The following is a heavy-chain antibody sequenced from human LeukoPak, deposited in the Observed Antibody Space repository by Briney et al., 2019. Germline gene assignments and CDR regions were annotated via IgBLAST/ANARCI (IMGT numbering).Heavy chain of an antibody. CDR3: VRDSDSVDAFDI. V-gene: IGHV6-1*01. J-gene: IGHJ3*02. CDR2: TYYRSKWYN. CDR1: GDSVSSNSAA. Sequence: SQTLSLTCAISGDSVSSNSAAWNWIRQSPSRGLEWLGRTYYRSKWYNDYAVSVKSRITINPDTSKNQFSLQLNSVTPGDTAVYYCVRDSDSVDAFDIWGQGTMVTVPS.